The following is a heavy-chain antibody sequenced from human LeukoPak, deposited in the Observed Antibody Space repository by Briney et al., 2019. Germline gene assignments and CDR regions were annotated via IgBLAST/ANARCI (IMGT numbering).Heavy chain of an antibody. V-gene: IGHV1-2*02. CDR2: INPDSGGT. CDR3: ARLGENGLLTGYFYP. CDR1: GYTFNDYY. D-gene: IGHD3-9*01. J-gene: IGHJ5*02. Sequence: ASVKVSCKASGYTFNDYYMHWVRQAPGQGLEWMGRINPDSGGTDYAQKFQGRVTMTRDTSISTAYMDLSRLRSDDTAVYYCARLGENGLLTGYFYPWGQGTPVTVSS.